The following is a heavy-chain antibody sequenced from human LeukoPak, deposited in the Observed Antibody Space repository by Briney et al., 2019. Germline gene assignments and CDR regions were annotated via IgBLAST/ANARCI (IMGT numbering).Heavy chain of an antibody. CDR1: GGTFSSYA. D-gene: IGHD5-18*01. V-gene: IGHV1-69*13. CDR3: ARNPGYNYGDYYFDY. Sequence: ASEKVSRKASGGTFSSYAISWVRQAPGQGLEWMGGIIPIFGTANNAQKFQGRVTITADESTSTAYMELSSLRSEDTAVYYCARNPGYNYGDYYFDYWGQGTLVTVSS. CDR2: IIPIFGTA. J-gene: IGHJ4*02.